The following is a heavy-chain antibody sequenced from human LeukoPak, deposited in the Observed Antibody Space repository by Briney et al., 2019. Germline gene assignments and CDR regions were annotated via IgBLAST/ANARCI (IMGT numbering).Heavy chain of an antibody. J-gene: IGHJ4*02. CDR2: IWYDGSQR. CDR1: GFTFSTYW. CDR3: ATSSPRNYFDH. V-gene: IGHV3-33*08. Sequence: GGSLRLSCSASGFTFSTYWMSWVRQSPGRGLEWVAVIWYDGSQRYYADSVKGRFTISRDDSQNTIYLQMDSLRAEDTAVYYCATSSPRNYFDHWGQGTLVTVSS. D-gene: IGHD1-14*01.